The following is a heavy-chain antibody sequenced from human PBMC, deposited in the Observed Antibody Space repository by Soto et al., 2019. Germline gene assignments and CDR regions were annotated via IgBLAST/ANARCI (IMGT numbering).Heavy chain of an antibody. CDR3: AGDRNSGSWFFY. V-gene: IGHV3-66*01. Sequence: GGPLILSCAAPGFNVVSKYRSWVRQAPGKGLEWVSIIYSGGSTYYPDSVKGRFTISRDNSKDTLYLQMDSLRAEDTAVYYCAGDRNSGSWFFYWGRGTLVTVSS. D-gene: IGHD6-25*01. CDR2: IYSGGST. J-gene: IGHJ4*02. CDR1: GFNVVSKY.